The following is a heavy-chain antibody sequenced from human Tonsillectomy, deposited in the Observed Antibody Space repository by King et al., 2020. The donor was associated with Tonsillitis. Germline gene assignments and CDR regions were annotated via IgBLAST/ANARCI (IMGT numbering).Heavy chain of an antibody. J-gene: IGHJ4*02. CDR3: ARVAARRFGGLLEGH. V-gene: IGHV1-18*04. Sequence: QLVQSGAEVKKPGASVKVSCKASGYTFTTYGISWVRQAPGQGLEWMGWISAYNGNTNYAQKLQGRVTMTTDTSTSTAYMELRSLRADDTAVYYCARVAARRFGGLLEGHWGQGTLVTVSS. D-gene: IGHD3-10*01. CDR1: GYTFTTYG. CDR2: ISAYNGNT.